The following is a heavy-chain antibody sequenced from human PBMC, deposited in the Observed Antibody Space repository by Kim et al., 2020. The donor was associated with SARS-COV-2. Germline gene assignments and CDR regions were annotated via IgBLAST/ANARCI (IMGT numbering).Heavy chain of an antibody. J-gene: IGHJ6*02. V-gene: IGHV4-34*01. CDR3: ARAQAGLRLPYYYYYYGMDV. CDR1: GGSFSAYY. D-gene: IGHD3-22*01. Sequence: SETLSLTCAVYGGSFSAYYWSWIRQPPGKGLEWIGEINHSGSTNYNPSLKSRVTISVDTSKNQFSLKLSSVTAADTAVYYCARAQAGLRLPYYYYYYGMDVWGQGTTVTVSS. CDR2: INHSGST.